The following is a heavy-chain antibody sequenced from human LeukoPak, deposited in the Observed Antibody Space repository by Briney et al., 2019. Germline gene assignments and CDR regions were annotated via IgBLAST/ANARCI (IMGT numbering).Heavy chain of an antibody. Sequence: GGSLRLSCAASRFTLSSYAMHWVRQAPGKGLEWVAVISDDGSNKYYADSVKGRFTISRDNSKNTLYLQMNSLRAEDTAVYYCARDSLLGGSSGWFYWFDPWGQGTPVTVSS. CDR2: ISDDGSNK. CDR3: ARDSLLGGSSGWFYWFDP. J-gene: IGHJ5*02. CDR1: RFTLSSYA. D-gene: IGHD6-19*01. V-gene: IGHV3-30*04.